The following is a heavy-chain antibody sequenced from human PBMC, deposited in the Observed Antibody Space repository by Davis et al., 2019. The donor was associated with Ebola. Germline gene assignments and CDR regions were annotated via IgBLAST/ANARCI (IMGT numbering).Heavy chain of an antibody. J-gene: IGHJ4*02. Sequence: GGSLRLSCAASGFTFSGSAMHWVRQASGKGLEWVGRIRSKANSYATAYAASVKGRFTISRDDSKNTAYLQMNSLKTEDTAVYYCARDHVDTAMVYFHGWGQGTLVTVSS. CDR1: GFTFSGSA. D-gene: IGHD5-18*01. V-gene: IGHV3-73*01. CDR3: ARDHVDTAMVYFHG. CDR2: IRSKANSYAT.